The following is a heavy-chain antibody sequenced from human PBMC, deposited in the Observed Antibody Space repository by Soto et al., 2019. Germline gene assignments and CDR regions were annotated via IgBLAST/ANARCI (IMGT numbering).Heavy chain of an antibody. CDR1: GYTFTSYY. Sequence: QVQLVQSGAEVKKPGASVKVSCKASGYTFTSYYMHWVRQAPGQGLEWMGIINPSGGSTSYAQKFQDRVTMTRDTSTSTVYMELSSLGSEDTAVYYCARDLAVAGYYYYYGMDVWGQGTTVTVSS. D-gene: IGHD6-19*01. J-gene: IGHJ6*02. V-gene: IGHV1-46*01. CDR3: ARDLAVAGYYYYYGMDV. CDR2: INPSGGST.